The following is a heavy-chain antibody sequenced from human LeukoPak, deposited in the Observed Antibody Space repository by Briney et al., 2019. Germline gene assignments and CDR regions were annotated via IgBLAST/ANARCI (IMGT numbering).Heavy chain of an antibody. CDR3: AKPVSRGYSYDNFDY. V-gene: IGHV3-23*01. J-gene: IGHJ4*02. D-gene: IGHD5-18*01. CDR1: GFTFSSYA. Sequence: TGGSLRLSCAASGFTFSSYAMSWVSQAPGKGLEWVSVISGSGGSTYYADSVKGRFTISRDNSKNTLYLQMNSLRAEDTAVYYCAKPVSRGYSYDNFDYWGQGTLVTVSS. CDR2: ISGSGGST.